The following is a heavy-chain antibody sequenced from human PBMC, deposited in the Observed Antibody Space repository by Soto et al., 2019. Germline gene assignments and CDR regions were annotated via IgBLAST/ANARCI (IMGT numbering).Heavy chain of an antibody. CDR3: ARTRITIFGVVIRDYYYYGMDV. CDR1: GGTFSSYA. D-gene: IGHD3-3*01. Sequence: ASVKVSCKASGGTFSSYAISWVRQAPGQGLEWMGGIIPIFGTANYAQKFQGRVTITADKSTSTAYMELSSLRSEDTAVYYCARTRITIFGVVIRDYYYYGMDVWGQGTTVTVS. J-gene: IGHJ6*02. CDR2: IIPIFGTA. V-gene: IGHV1-69*06.